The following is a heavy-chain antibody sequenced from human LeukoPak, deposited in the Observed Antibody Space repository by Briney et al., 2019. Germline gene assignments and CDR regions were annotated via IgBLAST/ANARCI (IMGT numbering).Heavy chain of an antibody. CDR2: MNPNSGNT. CDR3: ARVEIVVVPAAIYYYYYMDV. CDR1: GYTFTSYD. D-gene: IGHD2-2*01. V-gene: IGHV1-8*01. Sequence: GASVKVSCKASGYTFTSYDINWVRQATGQGLEWMGWMNPNSGNTGYAQKFQGRVTMTTDTSTSTAYMELRSLRSDDTAVYYCARVEIVVVPAAIYYYYYMDVWGKGTTVTVSS. J-gene: IGHJ6*03.